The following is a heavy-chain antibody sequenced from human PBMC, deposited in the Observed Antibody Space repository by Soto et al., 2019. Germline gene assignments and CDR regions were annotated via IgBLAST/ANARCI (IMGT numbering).Heavy chain of an antibody. Sequence: SVKVSCKASGFTFTSSAVQWVRQARGQRLEWIGWIVVGSGNTNYAQKFQERVTITRGMSTSTAYMELSSLRSEDTAVYYCAAGRGCTNGVCYTKLYYYYYYGMDVWGQGTTVTVSS. CDR2: IVVGSGNT. V-gene: IGHV1-58*01. CDR1: GFTFTSSA. D-gene: IGHD2-8*01. CDR3: AAGRGCTNGVCYTKLYYYYYYGMDV. J-gene: IGHJ6*02.